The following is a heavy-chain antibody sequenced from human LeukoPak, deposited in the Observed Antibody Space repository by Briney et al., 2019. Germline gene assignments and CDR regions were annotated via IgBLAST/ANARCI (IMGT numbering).Heavy chain of an antibody. CDR3: ARDLTLWFGELPPLGY. V-gene: IGHV3-21*01. CDR1: GFTFSSYS. J-gene: IGHJ4*02. CDR2: ISSSSSYI. D-gene: IGHD3-10*01. Sequence: PGGSLRLSCAASGFTFSSYSMNWVRQAPGKGLEWVSSISSSSSYIYYADSVKGRFTISRDNAKNSLYLQMNSLRAEDTAVYYCARDLTLWFGELPPLGYWGQGTLVTVSS.